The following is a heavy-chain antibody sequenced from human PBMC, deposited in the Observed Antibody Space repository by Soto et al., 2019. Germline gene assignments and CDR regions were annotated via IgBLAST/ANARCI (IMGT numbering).Heavy chain of an antibody. CDR3: ARDDRGRASSGWYYYYYMDV. J-gene: IGHJ6*03. CDR1: GFTFSSYW. CDR2: INSDGSST. V-gene: IGHV3-74*01. Sequence: GGSLRLSCAASGFTFSSYWMHWVRQAPGKGLVWVSRINSDGSSTSYADSVKGRFTISRDNAKNTLYLQMNSLRAEDTAVYYCARDDRGRASSGWYYYYYMDVWGKGTTVTVSS. D-gene: IGHD6-19*01.